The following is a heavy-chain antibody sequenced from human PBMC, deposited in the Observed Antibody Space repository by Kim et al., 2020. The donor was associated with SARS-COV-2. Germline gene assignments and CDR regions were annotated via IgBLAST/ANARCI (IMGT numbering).Heavy chain of an antibody. CDR2: INARRTT. J-gene: IGHJ4*02. CDR3: AQTIVEARFFDY. V-gene: IGHV3-23*01. CDR1: GFSFVDYA. D-gene: IGHD6-6*01. Sequence: GGSLRLSCAASGFSFVDYAMGWVRQAPGKGLEWVSTINARRTTYYSDSVKGRFTISRDSSKNVVDLQMNSLRADDTAVYYCAQTIVEARFFDYWGQGTLV.